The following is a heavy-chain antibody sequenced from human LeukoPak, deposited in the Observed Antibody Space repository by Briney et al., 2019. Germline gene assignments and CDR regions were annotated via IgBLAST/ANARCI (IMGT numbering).Heavy chain of an antibody. D-gene: IGHD1-26*01. CDR2: IYHSGST. CDR1: GGSISSYY. V-gene: IGHV4-38-2*02. J-gene: IGHJ4*02. CDR3: ARDPTHYSGSDLDDY. Sequence: PSETLSLTCTVSGGSISSYYWSWIRQPPGKGLEWIGSIYHSGSTYYNPSLKSRVTISVDTSKNQFSLKLSSVTAADTAVYYCARDPTHYSGSDLDDYWGQGTLVTVSS.